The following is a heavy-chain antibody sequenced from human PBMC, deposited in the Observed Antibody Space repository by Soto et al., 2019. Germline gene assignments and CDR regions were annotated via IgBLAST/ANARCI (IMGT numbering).Heavy chain of an antibody. Sequence: GASVKVSCKASGFTSTSSAMQWVRQARGQRLEWIGWIVVGSGNTNYAQKFQERVTITRDMSTSTAYMELSSLRSEDTAVYYCAAVPCSGGSCYYNYYYMDVWGKGTTVTVSS. D-gene: IGHD2-15*01. V-gene: IGHV1-58*02. CDR3: AAVPCSGGSCYYNYYYMDV. CDR1: GFTSTSSA. J-gene: IGHJ6*03. CDR2: IVVGSGNT.